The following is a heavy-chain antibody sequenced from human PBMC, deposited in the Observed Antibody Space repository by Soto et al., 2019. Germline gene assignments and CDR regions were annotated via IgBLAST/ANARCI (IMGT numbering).Heavy chain of an antibody. V-gene: IGHV1-18*01. CDR2: ISAYNGNT. CDR3: ARGAFCGGAPGCRDMDV. D-gene: IGHD2-21*01. CDR1: GYKFISHS. J-gene: IGHJ6*02. Sequence: QIQLVQSGGEVKKPGASVKVSCKSSGYKFISHSITWVRQAPGQGLEWMGRISAYNGNTNYAQKLPGRVTMTTDTSTNPAYMELRSLRSDDTAVYYCARGAFCGGAPGCRDMDVWGQGTTVTVSS.